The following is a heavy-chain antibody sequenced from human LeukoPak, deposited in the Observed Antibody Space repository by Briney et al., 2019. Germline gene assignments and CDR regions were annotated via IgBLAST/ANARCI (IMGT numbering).Heavy chain of an antibody. CDR2: IGTAGDT. J-gene: IGHJ3*02. CDR3: AREDQLVDAFDI. V-gene: IGHV3-13*01. D-gene: IGHD2-2*01. Sequence: GGSLSLSCAASGFTFSSYDMHWVRQATGKGLEWVSAIGTAGDTYYPGSVKGRFTISRENAKNSLYLQMNSLRAGDTAVYYCAREDQLVDAFDIWGQGTMVTVSS. CDR1: GFTFSSYD.